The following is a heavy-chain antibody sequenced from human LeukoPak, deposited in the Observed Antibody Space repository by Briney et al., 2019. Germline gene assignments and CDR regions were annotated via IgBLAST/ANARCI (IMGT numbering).Heavy chain of an antibody. Sequence: GGSLRLSCAASGFTFSSYGMHWVRQAPGKGLEWVAVISYDGSNKYHADSVKGRFTISRDNSKNTLYLQMNSLRAEDTAVYYCAKDGYSGPGYGMDVWGKGTTVTVSS. D-gene: IGHD5-18*01. CDR3: AKDGYSGPGYGMDV. J-gene: IGHJ6*04. V-gene: IGHV3-30*18. CDR1: GFTFSSYG. CDR2: ISYDGSNK.